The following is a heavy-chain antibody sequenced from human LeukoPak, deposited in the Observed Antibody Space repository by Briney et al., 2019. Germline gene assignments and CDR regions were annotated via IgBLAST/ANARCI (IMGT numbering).Heavy chain of an antibody. CDR2: IYTSGST. D-gene: IGHD4/OR15-4a*01. Sequence: SEPLSLTCTVSGGSISSYYWSWIRQPAGKGLEWIGRIYTSGSTNYNPSLKSRVTMSVDTSKNQFSLRLSSVTAADTAVYYCAREFYDDYGGTDAFDLRGQGTMVTVSS. V-gene: IGHV4-4*07. CDR3: AREFYDDYGGTDAFDL. CDR1: GGSISSYY. J-gene: IGHJ3*01.